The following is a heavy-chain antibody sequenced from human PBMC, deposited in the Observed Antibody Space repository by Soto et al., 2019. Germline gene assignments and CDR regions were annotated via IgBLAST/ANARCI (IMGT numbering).Heavy chain of an antibody. Sequence: GGSLRLSCAASGFTFSSYWMHWVRQAPGKGLVWVSRINSDGSSTSYADSVKGRFTISRDNAKNTLYLQMNSLRAEDTAVYYCARQVLRFLEWAGEGSRQNWFDPWGQGTLVTVSS. CDR2: INSDGSST. J-gene: IGHJ5*02. V-gene: IGHV3-74*01. CDR3: ARQVLRFLEWAGEGSRQNWFDP. D-gene: IGHD3-3*01. CDR1: GFTFSSYW.